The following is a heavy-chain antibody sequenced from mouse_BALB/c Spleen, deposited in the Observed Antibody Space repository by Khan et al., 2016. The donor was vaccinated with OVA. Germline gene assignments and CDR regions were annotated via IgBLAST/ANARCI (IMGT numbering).Heavy chain of an antibody. CDR3: ARQNYYDYALDY. CDR1: GYSITSNYA. J-gene: IGHJ4*01. V-gene: IGHV3-2*02. Sequence: VQLQESGPGLVKPSQSLSLTCTVTGYSITSNYAWSWIRQFPGNKLEWMGYISYSGGTSYNPSLKSRISVTREPSENQFFLQLNSVTTEDTAIYYCARQNYYDYALDYWGQGTSVTVSS. D-gene: IGHD1-1*01. CDR2: ISYSGGT.